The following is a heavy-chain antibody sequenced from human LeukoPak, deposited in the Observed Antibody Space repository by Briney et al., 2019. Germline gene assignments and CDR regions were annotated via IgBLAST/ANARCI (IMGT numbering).Heavy chain of an antibody. CDR1: GGSFSGYY. J-gene: IGHJ5*02. CDR2: INHSGST. V-gene: IGHV4-34*01. CDR3: ARLYTWFDP. Sequence: SETLSLTCAVYGGSFSGYYWSWIRQPPGKGLEWIGEINHSGSTNYNPSLKSRVTISVDTSKNQFSLELSSVTAADTAVYYCARLYTWFDPWGQGTLVTVSS.